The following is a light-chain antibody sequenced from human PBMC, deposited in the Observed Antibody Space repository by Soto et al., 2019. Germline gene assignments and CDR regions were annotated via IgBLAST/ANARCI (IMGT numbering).Light chain of an antibody. J-gene: IGKJ2*01. Sequence: EVVLTQSPGTLSLSPGERATLSCRASQSVSNNYLAWYQQKPGQSTKLLIFGSTDRATGIPDRFSGSGSGTDFTITISSLEPEDFAVYYCQQYGSSPPYTFVQGTKLQIK. CDR3: QQYGSSPPYT. CDR2: GST. CDR1: QSVSNNY. V-gene: IGKV3-20*01.